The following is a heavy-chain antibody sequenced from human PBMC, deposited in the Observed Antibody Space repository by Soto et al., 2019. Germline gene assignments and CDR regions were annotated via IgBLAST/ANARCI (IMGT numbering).Heavy chain of an antibody. CDR1: GFSLSTSGVG. D-gene: IGHD3-9*01. Sequence: QITLKESGPTLVRPTQTLTLTCAFSGFSLSTSGVGVGWIRQPPGKALEWLAVIYWDDSKHYSPSLRSRLTITKDSSKNQVVLTMTNMYPMYTVTYYRAHKGPEDWPLDYWGQGTLVTVSS. J-gene: IGHJ4*02. V-gene: IGHV2-5*02. CDR2: IYWDDSK. CDR3: AHKGPEDWPLDY.